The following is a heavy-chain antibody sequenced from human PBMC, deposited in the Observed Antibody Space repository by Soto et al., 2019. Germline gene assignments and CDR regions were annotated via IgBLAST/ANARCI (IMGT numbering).Heavy chain of an antibody. CDR3: ARQLDGIWSYMGV. CDR1: GGSISSSSYY. CDR2: IYYSGST. D-gene: IGHD1-1*01. Sequence: SEILSLTCTVSGGSISSSSYYWGWIRQPPGKGLEWIGSIYYSGSTYYNPSLKSRVTISVDTSKNQFSLKLSSVTAADTAVYYCARQLDGIWSYMGVWGKGTTVPVSS. V-gene: IGHV4-39*01. J-gene: IGHJ6*03.